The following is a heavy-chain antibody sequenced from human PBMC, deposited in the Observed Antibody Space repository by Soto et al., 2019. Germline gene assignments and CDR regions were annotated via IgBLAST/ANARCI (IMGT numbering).Heavy chain of an antibody. CDR2: ISGSGGST. J-gene: IGHJ4*02. Sequence: GGSLRLSCAASGFTFSSYAMSWVRQAPGKGLEWVSAISGSGGSTYYADSVKGRFTISRDNSKNTLYLQMNSLRAEDTAVYYCAKIPPLGYCSSTSCYLFDYWGQGTLVTVSS. V-gene: IGHV3-23*01. CDR3: AKIPPLGYCSSTSCYLFDY. CDR1: GFTFSSYA. D-gene: IGHD2-2*01.